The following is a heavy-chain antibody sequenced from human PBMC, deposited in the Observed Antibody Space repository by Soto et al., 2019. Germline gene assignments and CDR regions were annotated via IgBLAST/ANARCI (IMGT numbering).Heavy chain of an antibody. D-gene: IGHD4-17*01. V-gene: IGHV3-30*18. CDR1: GFTFSSYG. CDR2: ISYDGSNK. Sequence: QVQLVESGGGVVQPGRSLRLSCEASGFTFSSYGMHWVRQAPGKGLEWVAVISYDGSNKYYADSVKGRFTISRDNSKNTLYLQMNSLRAEDTAVYYCAKDIQVLPDYGDDHGYWGQGTLVTVSS. J-gene: IGHJ4*02. CDR3: AKDIQVLPDYGDDHGY.